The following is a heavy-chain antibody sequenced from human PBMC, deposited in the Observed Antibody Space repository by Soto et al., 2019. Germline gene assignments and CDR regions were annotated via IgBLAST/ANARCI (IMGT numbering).Heavy chain of an antibody. D-gene: IGHD3-10*01. V-gene: IGHV4-4*07. CDR2: IYTSGST. Sequence: KASETLSLTCTVSGGSISSYYWSWIRQPAGKGLEWIGRIYTSGSTNYNPSLKSRVTMSVDTSKNQFSLKLSSVTAADTAVYYCARDPALWFGERSMDVWGQGTTVTVSS. CDR1: GGSISSYY. J-gene: IGHJ6*02. CDR3: ARDPALWFGERSMDV.